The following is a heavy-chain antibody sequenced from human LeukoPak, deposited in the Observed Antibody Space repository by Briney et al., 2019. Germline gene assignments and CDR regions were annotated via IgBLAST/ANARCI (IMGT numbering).Heavy chain of an antibody. CDR2: ISGSGGST. J-gene: IGHJ4*02. V-gene: IGHV3-23*01. D-gene: IGHD5-24*01. CDR3: AKDEGDGYNFRSYFDY. CDR1: GFTFSSYS. Sequence: GGSLRLSCAASGFTFSSYSMNWVRQAPGKGLEWVSAISGSGGSTYYADSVKGRFTISRDNSKNTLYLQMNSLRAEDTAVYYCAKDEGDGYNFRSYFDYWGQGTLVTVSS.